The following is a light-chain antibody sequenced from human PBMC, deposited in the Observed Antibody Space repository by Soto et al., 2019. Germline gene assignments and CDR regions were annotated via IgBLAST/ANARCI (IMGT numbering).Light chain of an antibody. CDR2: EVS. V-gene: IGLV2-14*01. CDR1: NSDIGSYSH. Sequence: QSALTQPASVSGSPGQSITISCTGTNSDIGSYSHVAWYQQFPGKTPKLIIYEVSYRPSGVSHRFSASKSGNTASLTISGLQADDEAEYFCFSFTTTSTHVFGTGTKVTVL. J-gene: IGLJ1*01. CDR3: FSFTTTSTHV.